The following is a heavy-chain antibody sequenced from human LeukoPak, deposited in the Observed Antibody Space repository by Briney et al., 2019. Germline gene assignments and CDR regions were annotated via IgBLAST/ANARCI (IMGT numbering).Heavy chain of an antibody. CDR1: GFAFSSYS. J-gene: IGHJ3*02. Sequence: GGSLRLSCAASGFAFSSYSMNWVRQAPGKGLEWVSSISSGSSYIYYADSVKGRFTISRDNAKNSLYLQMNSLRAEDTAVYYCARDRWPARDAFDIWGQGTMVTVSS. CDR2: ISSGSSYI. V-gene: IGHV3-21*01. D-gene: IGHD3-16*02. CDR3: ARDRWPARDAFDI.